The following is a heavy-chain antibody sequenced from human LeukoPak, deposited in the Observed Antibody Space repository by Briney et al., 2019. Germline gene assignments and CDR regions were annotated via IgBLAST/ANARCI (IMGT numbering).Heavy chain of an antibody. CDR1: GGTYSSYA. CDR3: ARDSPADIVVVVASKYYYYGMDV. V-gene: IGHV1-69*04. CDR2: IIPILGIA. D-gene: IGHD2-15*01. Sequence: SVKVSCKASGGTYSSYAISWVRQAPGQGLEWMGRIIPILGIANDAQKFQGRVTITADKSTSTAHMELSSLRSEDTAVYYCARDSPADIVVVVASKYYYYGMDVWGQGTTVTVSS. J-gene: IGHJ6*02.